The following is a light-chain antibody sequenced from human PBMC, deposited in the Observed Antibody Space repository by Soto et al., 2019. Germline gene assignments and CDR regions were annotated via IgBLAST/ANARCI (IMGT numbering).Light chain of an antibody. CDR1: SSDVGGYNY. CDR2: DVR. V-gene: IGLV2-14*01. Sequence: SVLTQPASVSGSPGQSITISSTGTSSDVGGYNYVSWYQQHPGKAPKLMIYDVRNRPSGVSNRFSGSKSVNTASLTISGLQAEDEADYYCSSYTTISTYVFGTGTKVTVL. CDR3: SSYTTISTYV. J-gene: IGLJ1*01.